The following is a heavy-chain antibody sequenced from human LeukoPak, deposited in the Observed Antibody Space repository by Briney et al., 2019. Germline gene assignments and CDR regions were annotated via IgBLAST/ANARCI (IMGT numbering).Heavy chain of an antibody. CDR3: ARGGYYGSGNDFRFDP. D-gene: IGHD3-10*01. J-gene: IGHJ5*02. CDR1: GGSISPFY. Sequence: SETLSLTCSVSGGSISPFYWSWIRQPPGKGLEWIGHIYYSGSTNYKPSLKSRVTISVDTSENQFSLKLSSVTAADTAVYYCARGGYYGSGNDFRFDPWGQGTLVTVSS. V-gene: IGHV4-59*01. CDR2: IYYSGST.